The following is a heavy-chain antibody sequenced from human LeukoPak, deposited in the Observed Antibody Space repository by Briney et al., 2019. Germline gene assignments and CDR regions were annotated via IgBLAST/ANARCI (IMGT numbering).Heavy chain of an antibody. Sequence: SETLSLTCAVYGGSFSGYYWSWIRQPPGKGLEWIGEINHSGSTNYNPSLKSRVTISVDTSKNQFSLKLSSVTAADTAVHYCARVNYGGNPGDYWGQGTLVTVSS. CDR1: GGSFSGYY. CDR3: ARVNYGGNPGDY. CDR2: INHSGST. J-gene: IGHJ4*02. V-gene: IGHV4-34*01. D-gene: IGHD4-23*01.